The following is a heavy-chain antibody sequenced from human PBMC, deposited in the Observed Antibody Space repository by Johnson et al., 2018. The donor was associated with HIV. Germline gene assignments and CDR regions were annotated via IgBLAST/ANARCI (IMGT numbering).Heavy chain of an antibody. Sequence: QVQLVESGGGVVQPGRSLRLSCAASGFTFSSYGMHWVRQAPGKGLEWVAVIWYDGSNKYYAASVEGRFTISRDNSKNTLYLQMNSLRAEDTALYYCAKSTQASIVRESGPYGAFDIWGQGTMVTVSS. CDR2: IWYDGSNK. D-gene: IGHD3-10*01. J-gene: IGHJ3*02. CDR1: GFTFSSYG. CDR3: AKSTQASIVRESGPYGAFDI. V-gene: IGHV3-33*06.